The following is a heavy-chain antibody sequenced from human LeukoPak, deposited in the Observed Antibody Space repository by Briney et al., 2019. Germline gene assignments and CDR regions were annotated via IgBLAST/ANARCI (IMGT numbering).Heavy chain of an antibody. V-gene: IGHV3-30*18. Sequence: GGSLRLSCAASGFTFSRYGMHWVREARGKGLEWVAVISYDGSNKYYADSVKGRFAISRDNSKNTLYLQMNSMRAEDTAVYYCAKANGDQGELVYYFDYWGQGTLVTVSS. D-gene: IGHD4-17*01. J-gene: IGHJ4*02. CDR1: GFTFSRYG. CDR2: ISYDGSNK. CDR3: AKANGDQGELVYYFDY.